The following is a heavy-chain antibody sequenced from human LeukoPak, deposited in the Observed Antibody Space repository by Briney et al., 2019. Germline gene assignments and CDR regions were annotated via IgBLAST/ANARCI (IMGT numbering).Heavy chain of an antibody. V-gene: IGHV5-51*01. CDR3: ARTYYYDSSGYYGHNYYYYYMDV. D-gene: IGHD3-22*01. CDR1: GYSFTSYW. Sequence: GESLKISCKGSGYSFTSYWIGWVRQMPGKGLEWMGIIYPGDSDTRYSPSFQGQVTISADKSIGTAYLQWSSLKASDTAMYYCARTYYYDSSGYYGHNYYYYYMDVWGKGTTVTVSS. CDR2: IYPGDSDT. J-gene: IGHJ6*03.